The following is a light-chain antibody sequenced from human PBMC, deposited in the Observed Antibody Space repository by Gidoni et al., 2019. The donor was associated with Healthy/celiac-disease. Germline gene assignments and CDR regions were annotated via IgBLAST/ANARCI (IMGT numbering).Light chain of an antibody. CDR3: QQYNNWPPRT. V-gene: IGKV3-15*01. Sequence: EIVMTQSPATLSVSPGERATLSCRASQSVSSNLAWYQQKPGQAPRLLIYGASTRATGIPARCSGSGSGTEFTLTISSLQSEDFAVYYCQQYNNWPPRTFXQXTKVEIK. J-gene: IGKJ1*01. CDR2: GAS. CDR1: QSVSSN.